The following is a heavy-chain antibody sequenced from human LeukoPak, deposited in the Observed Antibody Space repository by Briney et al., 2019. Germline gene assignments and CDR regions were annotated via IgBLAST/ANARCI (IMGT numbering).Heavy chain of an antibody. V-gene: IGHV1-2*02. CDR1: GYTFTDYY. CDR2: LNPNSGDT. CDR3: ARGRNIEMTTMSGGSDY. Sequence: ASVTVSCKASGYTFTDYYMHWVRQAPGQGLEWMGWLNPNSGDTNYAQKFQGRVSMTRDSSISTAYMDLSDLRSDDTAVYSRARGRNIEMTTMSGGSDYWGQGTLVTVSS. J-gene: IGHJ4*02. D-gene: IGHD5-24*01.